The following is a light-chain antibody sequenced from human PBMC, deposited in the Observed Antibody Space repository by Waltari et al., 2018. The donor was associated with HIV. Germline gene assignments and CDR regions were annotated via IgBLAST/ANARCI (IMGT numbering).Light chain of an antibody. CDR3: ATWDASLHDFYV. Sequence: QSVLTQPPSASGTPGQRVTISCSGSSSNIGGTTVSWYQQLPGTAPKLLIYYNNERPSWVPDRFSGSKSGTSASLAISGLQSDDEAHYYCATWDASLHDFYVFGTGTKVTVL. J-gene: IGLJ1*01. CDR1: SSNIGGTT. CDR2: YNN. V-gene: IGLV1-44*01.